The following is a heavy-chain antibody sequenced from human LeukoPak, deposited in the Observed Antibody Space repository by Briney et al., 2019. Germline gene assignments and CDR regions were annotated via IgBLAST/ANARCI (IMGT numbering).Heavy chain of an antibody. V-gene: IGHV4-38-2*02. Sequence: SETLSLTCTVSGYSISSGYYWGWIRQPPGKGLEWIGSIYHSGSTYYNPSLKSRVTISVDTSKNQFSLQLNSVTPEDTAVYYCARLVRGQWLGYFDYWGQGTLVTVSS. CDR1: GYSISSGYY. CDR2: IYHSGST. J-gene: IGHJ4*02. CDR3: ARLVRGQWLGYFDY. D-gene: IGHD6-19*01.